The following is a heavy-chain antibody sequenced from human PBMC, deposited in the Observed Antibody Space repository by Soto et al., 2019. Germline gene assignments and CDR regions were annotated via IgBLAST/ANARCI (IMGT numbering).Heavy chain of an antibody. Sequence: GTSVKLSCKDSGGTKSSNAISWVRQAPGQGLEWMGGIIPIFGTANYAQKFQGRVTITADESTSTAYMELSSLRSEDTAVYYCANGRGYSYAPTWGQGTLVTVSS. CDR3: ANGRGYSYAPT. CDR1: GGTKSSNA. CDR2: IIPIFGTA. J-gene: IGHJ4*02. V-gene: IGHV1-69*13. D-gene: IGHD5-18*01.